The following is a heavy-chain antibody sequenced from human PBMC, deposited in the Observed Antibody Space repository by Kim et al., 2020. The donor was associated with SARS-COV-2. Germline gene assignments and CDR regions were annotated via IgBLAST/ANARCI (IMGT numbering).Heavy chain of an antibody. CDR1: GYEFSDYY. D-gene: IGHD1-1*01. CDR3: ARRSSGRTSDYYYGIDL. CDR2: IDPSDSYT. J-gene: IGHJ6*02. V-gene: IGHV5-10-1*01. Sequence: GESLKISCKISGYEFSDYYITWVRRMPGKGLEWMGRIDPSDSYTWYSPSFQGHVVFSVDKSTATAYLQWRTLKASDSAMYFCARRSSGRTSDYYYGIDLWGQGTTVLVSS.